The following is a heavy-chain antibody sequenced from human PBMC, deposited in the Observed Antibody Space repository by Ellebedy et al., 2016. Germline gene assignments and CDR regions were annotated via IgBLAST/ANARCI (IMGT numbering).Heavy chain of an antibody. Sequence: SETLSLTXTVSGYSISSGYHWGWIRPPPGKGLEWVGSIYRSGTTFYNPSLKSRVTISVDTSKNQFSLKLSSVTAADTAVYYCARDQRGYYGSGNDYWGQGTLVTVSS. CDR3: ARDQRGYYGSGNDY. CDR1: GYSISSGYH. CDR2: IYRSGTT. D-gene: IGHD3-10*01. J-gene: IGHJ4*02. V-gene: IGHV4-38-2*02.